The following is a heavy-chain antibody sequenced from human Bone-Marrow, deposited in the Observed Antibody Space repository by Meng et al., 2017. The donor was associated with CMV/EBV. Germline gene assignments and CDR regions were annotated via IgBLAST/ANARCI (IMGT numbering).Heavy chain of an antibody. CDR2: ISAKNGNA. J-gene: IGHJ6*02. Sequence: ASVKVSCMASRYTFTRYGISWVRQAPGQGLEWMGWISAKNGNANYAQKFQGRVTMTTDTSTSTAYMELKRLRSDATAVYYCATYDNGRSWYRYRYYSIDVWGQGTTVTVSS. D-gene: IGHD6-13*01. CDR1: RYTFTRYG. V-gene: IGHV1-18*01. CDR3: ATYDNGRSWYRYRYYSIDV.